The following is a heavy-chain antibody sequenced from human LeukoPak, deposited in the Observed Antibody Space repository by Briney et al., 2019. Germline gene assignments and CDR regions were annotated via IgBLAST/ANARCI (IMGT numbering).Heavy chain of an antibody. V-gene: IGHV3-74*01. CDR1: GFSFSTYC. CDR2: ICPDGTVT. J-gene: IGHJ4*02. Sequence: GVSLRLSCAASGFSFSTYCMHWVRQAPGKGPMWVSRICPDGTVTNYADSVKARFSISRDNARNTVYLQMNSLRAEDTAVYYCVRDFRSADYWGQGTLVTVSS. CDR3: VRDFRSADY.